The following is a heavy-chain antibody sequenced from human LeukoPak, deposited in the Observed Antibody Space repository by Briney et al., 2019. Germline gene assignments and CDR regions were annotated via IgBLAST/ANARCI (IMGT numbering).Heavy chain of an antibody. D-gene: IGHD3-3*01. Sequence: GGSLRLSCAASGFTFSSYAMSWVRQAPGKGLEWVSAISGSGGSTYHADSVKGRFTISRDNSKNTLYLQMNSLRAEDTAVYYCAKSTQPFGVVIRDYFDYWGQGTLVTVSS. J-gene: IGHJ4*02. CDR2: ISGSGGST. CDR3: AKSTQPFGVVIRDYFDY. V-gene: IGHV3-23*01. CDR1: GFTFSSYA.